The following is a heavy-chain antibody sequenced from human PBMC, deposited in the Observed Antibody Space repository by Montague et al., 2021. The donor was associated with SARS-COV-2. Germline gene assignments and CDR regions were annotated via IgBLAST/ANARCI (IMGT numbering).Heavy chain of an antibody. Sequence: SLRLSCAASGFTFSSYAMHWVRQAPGKGLEWVAVISYDGINKYYADSVKGRFTISRDNSKNTLYLQMNSLRGEDTAVYYCATDPVDYSYYGAFDYWGQGTLVTVSS. J-gene: IGHJ4*02. D-gene: IGHD4-11*01. CDR1: GFTFSSYA. CDR3: ATDPVDYSYYGAFDY. CDR2: ISYDGINK. V-gene: IGHV3-30-3*01.